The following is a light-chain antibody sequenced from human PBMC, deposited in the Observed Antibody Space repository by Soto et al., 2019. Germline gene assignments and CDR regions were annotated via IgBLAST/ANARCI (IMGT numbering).Light chain of an antibody. CDR1: QSVSSSY. V-gene: IGKV3-20*01. CDR3: QQYCTSPWT. J-gene: IGKJ1*01. CDR2: GAS. Sequence: EIVLTQSPGTLSLSPGERATLSCRASQSVSSSYLAWYQQKPGQAPRLLIYGASSRATGVPDRVSGSGSGTDFTLTISRLEPEDFAVYYCQQYCTSPWTFGQGTKVEIK.